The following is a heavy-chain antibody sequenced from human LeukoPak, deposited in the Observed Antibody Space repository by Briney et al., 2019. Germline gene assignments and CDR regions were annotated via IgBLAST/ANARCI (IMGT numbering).Heavy chain of an antibody. V-gene: IGHV1-69*04. CDR2: IIPILGIA. CDR1: GGTFSSYA. Sequence: SVKVSCKASGGTFSSYAISWVRQAPGQGLEWMGRIIPILGIANYAQKFQGRVTITADKSTSTAYMELSSLRSGDTAVYYCARVGYSSGWYWFDPWGQGTLVTVSS. J-gene: IGHJ5*02. D-gene: IGHD6-19*01. CDR3: ARVGYSSGWYWFDP.